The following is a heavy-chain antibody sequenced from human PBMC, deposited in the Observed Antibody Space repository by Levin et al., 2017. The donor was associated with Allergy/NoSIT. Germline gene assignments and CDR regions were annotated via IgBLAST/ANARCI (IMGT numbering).Heavy chain of an antibody. CDR1: GYIFTDYY. J-gene: IGHJ4*02. D-gene: IGHD6-13*01. Sequence: ASVKVSCKASGYIFTDYYIHWVRQAPGQGLEWMGWINPNSGGTKYVHKFQGRVTMTRDTSISTAYMELSRVRSDDTAVYYCVRDYSRTWYETESYNFDYWGQGTLVTVSS. CDR3: VRDYSRTWYETESYNFDY. V-gene: IGHV1-2*02. CDR2: INPNSGGT.